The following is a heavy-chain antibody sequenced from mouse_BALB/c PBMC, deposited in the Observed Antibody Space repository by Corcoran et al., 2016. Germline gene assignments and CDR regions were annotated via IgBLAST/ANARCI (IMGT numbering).Heavy chain of an antibody. J-gene: IGHJ3*01. CDR1: GFNIKDTY. V-gene: IGHV14-3*02. CDR2: IDPANGNT. CDR3: ARSLYGNYPWFPY. Sequence: EVQLQQSGAELVKPGASVKLSCTASGFNIKDTYMHWVKQRPEQGLEWIGRIDPANGNTKYDPKFQGKATITADTSSNTAYLQLSSLTSEDTAVYYCARSLYGNYPWFPYWGQGTLVTVSA. D-gene: IGHD2-1*01.